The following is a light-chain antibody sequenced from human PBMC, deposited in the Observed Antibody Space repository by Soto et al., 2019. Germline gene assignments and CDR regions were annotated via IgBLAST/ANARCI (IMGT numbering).Light chain of an antibody. J-gene: IGKJ3*01. V-gene: IGKV1-17*01. CDR3: VQHNSFPVT. CDR2: TAS. Sequence: DIQMTQSPSSLSASVGDRVTITCRASQGIRSDLAWYQQKPGKAPKRLIYTASTLQSGVPSRFSGSGSGTEFTLTISSLQPEDFAIYYCVQHNSFPVTFGPGTRVDIK. CDR1: QGIRSD.